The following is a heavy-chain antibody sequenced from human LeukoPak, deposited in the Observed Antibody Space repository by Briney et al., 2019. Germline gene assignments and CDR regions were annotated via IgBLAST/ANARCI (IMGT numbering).Heavy chain of an antibody. Sequence: SETLSLTCTVSGGSISSGDYYWSWIRQPPGKGLEWIGYIYYSGSTYYNPSLKSRVTISVDTSKNQFSLKLSSVTAADTAVYYCARDCILRYFDWSTEVDAFDIWGQGTMVTVSS. CDR3: ARDCILRYFDWSTEVDAFDI. CDR1: GGSISSGDYY. V-gene: IGHV4-30-4*08. CDR2: IYYSGST. D-gene: IGHD3-9*01. J-gene: IGHJ3*02.